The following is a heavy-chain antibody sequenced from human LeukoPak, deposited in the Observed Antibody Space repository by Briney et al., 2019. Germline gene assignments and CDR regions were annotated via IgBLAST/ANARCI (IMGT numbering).Heavy chain of an antibody. J-gene: IGHJ4*02. V-gene: IGHV3-30*18. CDR2: ISYDGSNK. Sequence: GGSLRLSCAASGFTFSSYGMHWVRQAPGKGLEWVAVISYDGSNKYYADSVKGRFTISGDNSKNTLYLQMNSLRAEDTAVYYCAKDLLYFDWLLPDYWGQGTLVTVSS. CDR3: AKDLLYFDWLLPDY. CDR1: GFTFSSYG. D-gene: IGHD3-9*01.